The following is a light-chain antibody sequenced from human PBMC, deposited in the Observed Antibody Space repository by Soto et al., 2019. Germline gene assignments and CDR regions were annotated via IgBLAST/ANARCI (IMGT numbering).Light chain of an antibody. V-gene: IGLV2-8*01. CDR3: YSYRGSNAWV. J-gene: IGLJ3*02. CDR1: SSDVGGYNY. Sequence: QSALTQPPSASGSPGQSVTISCTGTSSDVGGYNYVSWYQQHPGKAPKLMIYEVSKRPSGVPDRFSGSKSGNTASLTVSGLQVEDEADYYCYSYRGSNAWVFGGGTKLTVL. CDR2: EVS.